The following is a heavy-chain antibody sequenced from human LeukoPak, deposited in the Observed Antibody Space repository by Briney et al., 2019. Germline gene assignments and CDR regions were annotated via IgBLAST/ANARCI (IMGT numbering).Heavy chain of an antibody. D-gene: IGHD3-9*01. CDR3: ARHHFRYFDWLPKTAPDY. J-gene: IGHJ4*02. CDR1: GGSISSGGYY. Sequence: PSETVSLTCSVSGGSISSGGYYWSLIRQHPGKGLEWIGYIYYSGSTYYNPSLKSRVTISGDTSKNQFSLKLSSVTAADTAVYYCARHHFRYFDWLPKTAPDYWGQGTLVTVSS. CDR2: IYYSGST. V-gene: IGHV4-39*01.